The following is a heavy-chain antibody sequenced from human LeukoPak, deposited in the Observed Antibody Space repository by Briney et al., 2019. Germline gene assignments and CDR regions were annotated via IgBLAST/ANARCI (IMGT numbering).Heavy chain of an antibody. V-gene: IGHV3-53*01. CDR1: GFTVSNNY. CDR2: IYTGGST. CDR3: AKSGYNRFDY. Sequence: GGSLRLSCAASGFTVSNNYMSWVRQAPGKGLEWVSLIYTGGSTDYSDSVKGRFTISRDNSKNTLYLQMNSLRAEDTAVHYCAKSGYNRFDYWGQGALVTVSS. J-gene: IGHJ4*02. D-gene: IGHD5-24*01.